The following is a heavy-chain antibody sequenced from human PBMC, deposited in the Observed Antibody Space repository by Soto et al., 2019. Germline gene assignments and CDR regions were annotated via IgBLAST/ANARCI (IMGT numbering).Heavy chain of an antibody. CDR3: ARYIAASGTYYFDY. Sequence: QVQLQESGPGLVKPSGILSLTCAVSGGSITSGNWWSWVRQPPGKGLEFIGEIHHSGSANYNPSLKSRVTMSVDKSKNHFSLNLGSLSAADTAVYYCARYIAASGTYYFDYWGLGTVVTVSS. V-gene: IGHV4-4*02. J-gene: IGHJ4*02. CDR2: IHHSGSA. CDR1: GGSITSGNW. D-gene: IGHD6-25*01.